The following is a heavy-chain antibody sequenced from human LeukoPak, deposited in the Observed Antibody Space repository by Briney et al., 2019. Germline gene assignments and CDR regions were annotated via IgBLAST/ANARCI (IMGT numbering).Heavy chain of an antibody. CDR2: IGGLGGST. CDR3: AKRPDRSYYDRTGYYYFDY. CDR1: GFTFSSYA. D-gene: IGHD3-22*01. J-gene: IGHJ4*02. Sequence: GGSLRLSCAASGFTFSSYAMSWVRQAPGKGLEWVSSIGGLGGSTFYAVSVKGLFTISRDNSKNTLYLQMNSLRAEDTAVYYCAKRPDRSYYDRTGYYYFDYWGQGTLVTVSS. V-gene: IGHV3-23*01.